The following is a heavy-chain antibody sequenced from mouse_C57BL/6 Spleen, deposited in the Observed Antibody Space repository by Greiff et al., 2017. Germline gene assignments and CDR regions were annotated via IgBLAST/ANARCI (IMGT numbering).Heavy chain of an antibody. CDR3: ARKGDGYFAY. CDR1: GYSFTSGYY. CDR2: IIYDGSN. Sequence: EVQLQQSGPGLVKPSQSLSLTCSVTGYSFTSGYYWNWIRQFPGNKLEWMGYIIYDGSNNYNPSLKNQISITRDTSKNQFFLKLNSVTTEDTATYYGARKGDGYFAYWGQGTLVTVSA. J-gene: IGHJ3*01. D-gene: IGHD2-3*01. V-gene: IGHV3-6*01.